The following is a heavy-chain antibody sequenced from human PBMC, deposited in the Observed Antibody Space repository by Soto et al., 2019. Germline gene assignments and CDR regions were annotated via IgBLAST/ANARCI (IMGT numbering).Heavy chain of an antibody. CDR2: IYKSAAT. J-gene: IGHJ5*01. V-gene: IGHV4-30-4*01. D-gene: IGHD7-27*01. Sequence: TLSLTCSVSGDSISNLDYFWAWIRQPPGQALEYIGYIYKSAATYYNPSFESRVAISVDTSKSQFSLNVTSVTAADTAVYFCARGRYCLTGRCFPNWFDSWGQGALVTVSS. CDR1: GDSISNLDYF. CDR3: ARGRYCLTGRCFPNWFDS.